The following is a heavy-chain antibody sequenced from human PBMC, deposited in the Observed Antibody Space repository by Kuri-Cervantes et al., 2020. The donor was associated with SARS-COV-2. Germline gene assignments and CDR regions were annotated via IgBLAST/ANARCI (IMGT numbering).Heavy chain of an antibody. J-gene: IGHJ6*02. Sequence: ASVKVSCKASGYTFTSYGISWVRQAPGQGLEWMGWISAYNGNTNYAQKLQGRVTMTTDTSTSTAYMGLRSLRSDDTAVYYCARDRGSSGWSWVYYYYGMDVWGQGTTVTVSS. V-gene: IGHV1-18*01. CDR2: ISAYNGNT. CDR3: ARDRGSSGWSWVYYYYGMDV. CDR1: GYTFTSYG. D-gene: IGHD6-19*01.